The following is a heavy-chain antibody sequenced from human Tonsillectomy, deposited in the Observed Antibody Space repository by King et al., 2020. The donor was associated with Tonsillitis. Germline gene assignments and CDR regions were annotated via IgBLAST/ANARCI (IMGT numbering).Heavy chain of an antibody. CDR1: GFTFSDYG. CDR2: IWYDGSNK. Sequence: VQLVESGGGVVQPGRSLRLSCAASGFTFSDYGMHWVRQAPGKRLEWVAVIWYDGSNKYYADSVKDRFTISRDNSKNMLYLQMNSLRAEDTSVYYCARDLVVGAPTISNSFDYWGQGTLFTLSS. CDR3: ARDLVVGAPTISNSFDY. V-gene: IGHV3-33*08. D-gene: IGHD1-26*01. J-gene: IGHJ4*02.